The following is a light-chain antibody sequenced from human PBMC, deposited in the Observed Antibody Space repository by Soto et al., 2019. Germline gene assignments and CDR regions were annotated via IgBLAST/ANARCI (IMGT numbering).Light chain of an antibody. J-gene: IGKJ2*01. Sequence: TQSPATLSASVGDRVTITCQASQDIADYLNWYQLKPGKAPKLLIYDASNLEAGVPSRFTGAGSGTDFSFTISSLQPEDVATYFCQQYDSFHMYTFGQGTKVEI. CDR2: DAS. V-gene: IGKV1-33*01. CDR3: QQYDSFHMYT. CDR1: QDIADY.